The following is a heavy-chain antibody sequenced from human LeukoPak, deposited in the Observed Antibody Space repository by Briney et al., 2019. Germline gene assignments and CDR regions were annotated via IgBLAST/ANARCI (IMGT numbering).Heavy chain of an antibody. CDR3: AKDARRGGTFYYYGMDV. CDR2: ISYDGSNK. CDR1: GFTFSNYG. D-gene: IGHD1-1*01. Sequence: PGGSLRLSCAASGFTFSNYGMHWVRQAPGKGLEWVAVISYDGSNKYYADSVKGRFTISRDNSKNTLYLQMNSLRGEDTAVYYCAKDARRGGTFYYYGMDVWDQGTTVTVSS. J-gene: IGHJ6*02. V-gene: IGHV3-30*18.